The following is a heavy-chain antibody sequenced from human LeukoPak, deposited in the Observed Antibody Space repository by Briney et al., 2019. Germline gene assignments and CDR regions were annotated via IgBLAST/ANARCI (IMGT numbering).Heavy chain of an antibody. V-gene: IGHV1-2*04. D-gene: IGHD6-13*01. CDR3: ASPIAAAGYIPPDV. Sequence: ASVKVSCKASGYTFTGYYMHWVRQAPEQGLEWMGWINPNSGGTNYAQKFQGWVTMTRDTSISTAYMELSRLRSDDTAVYYCASPIAAAGYIPPDVWGQGTTVTVSS. CDR1: GYTFTGYY. J-gene: IGHJ6*02. CDR2: INPNSGGT.